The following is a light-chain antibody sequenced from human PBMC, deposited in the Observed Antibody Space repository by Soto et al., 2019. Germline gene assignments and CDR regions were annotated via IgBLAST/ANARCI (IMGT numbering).Light chain of an antibody. J-gene: IGLJ1*01. CDR3: AAWDDSLSVYV. CDR1: SSNIGSNY. CDR2: RNN. Sequence: QSVLTQPPSASGTPGQRVTISCSGSSSNIGSNYVYWYQHLPGTAPKLLIYRNNQRPSGVPDRFSGSKSGTSASLAIGGLRSEDEADYYCAAWDDSLSVYVFGTGTKVTVL. V-gene: IGLV1-47*01.